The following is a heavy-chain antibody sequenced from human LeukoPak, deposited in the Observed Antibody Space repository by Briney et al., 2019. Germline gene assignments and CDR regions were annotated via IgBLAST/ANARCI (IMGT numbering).Heavy chain of an antibody. Sequence: SETLSLTCTVSGGSISTYYWTWIRQPPGKGLEWIGNIYYSGSTNYNLSLKSRVTISLDTSKNQFSLKLTSVTAADTAVYYCARAVEATQGGHYYYYYMDVWGKGATVTVSS. J-gene: IGHJ6*03. CDR3: ARAVEATQGGHYYYYYMDV. CDR2: IYYSGST. D-gene: IGHD1-26*01. V-gene: IGHV4-59*01. CDR1: GGSISTYY.